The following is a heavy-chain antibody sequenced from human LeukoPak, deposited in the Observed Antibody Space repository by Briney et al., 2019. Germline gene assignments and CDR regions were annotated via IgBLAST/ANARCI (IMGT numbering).Heavy chain of an antibody. CDR3: ARDRGYCSSTSCYFGGGYFDY. CDR1: GFTFSSYS. D-gene: IGHD2-2*01. V-gene: IGHV3-21*01. Sequence: GGSLRLSCAASGFTFSSYSMNWVRQAPGKGLEWVSSISSSSSYIYYADSVKGRFTISRDNAKNSLYLQMNSLRAEDTAVCYCARDRGYCSSTSCYFGGGYFDYWGQGTLVTVSS. J-gene: IGHJ4*02. CDR2: ISSSSSYI.